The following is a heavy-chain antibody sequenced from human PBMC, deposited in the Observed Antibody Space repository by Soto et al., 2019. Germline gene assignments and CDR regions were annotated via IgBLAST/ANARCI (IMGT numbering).Heavy chain of an antibody. D-gene: IGHD6-13*01. CDR3: ARDLLAAGSDALDS. CDR1: GYTFTRHY. Sequence: QMQLVQSGAEVKKPGASVKVSCKASGYTFTRHYIHWVRQAPGQGLEWMGIINSSGGDTYYAQKFQGRVALITDTSTSTVYMELSSLRSEDTAVYYCARDLLAAGSDALDSWGQGTMVTVSS. V-gene: IGHV1-46*01. CDR2: INSSGGDT. J-gene: IGHJ3*02.